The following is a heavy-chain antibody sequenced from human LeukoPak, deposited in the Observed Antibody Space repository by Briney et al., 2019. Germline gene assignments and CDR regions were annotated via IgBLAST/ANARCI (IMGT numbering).Heavy chain of an antibody. CDR3: ARPFFEYSSSSSPRGTDY. CDR1: GFTVSSNY. CDR2: IYSGGST. J-gene: IGHJ4*02. Sequence: GGSLRLSCAASGFTVSSNYMSWVRQAPGKGLEWASVIYSGGSTYYADSVKGRFTISRDNSKNTLYLQMNSLRAEDTAVYYCARPFFEYSSSSSPRGTDYWGQGTLVTVSS. D-gene: IGHD6-6*01. V-gene: IGHV3-66*02.